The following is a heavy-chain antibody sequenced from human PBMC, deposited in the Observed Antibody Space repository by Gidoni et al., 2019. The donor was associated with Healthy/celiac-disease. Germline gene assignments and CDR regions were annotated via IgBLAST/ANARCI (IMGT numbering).Heavy chain of an antibody. CDR1: GGSFSVYY. CDR2: INHSGST. Sequence: QVQLQQWGAGLLKPSETLSLTCAVYGGSFSVYYWGWIRQPPGKGLEWIGEINHSGSTNYNPSLKSRVTISVDTSKNQFSLKRSSVTAADTAVYYCARGSNPIDSGSYGNWFDPWSQGTMVTVSS. J-gene: IGHJ5*02. CDR3: ARGSNPIDSGSYGNWFDP. D-gene: IGHD1-26*01. V-gene: IGHV4-34*01.